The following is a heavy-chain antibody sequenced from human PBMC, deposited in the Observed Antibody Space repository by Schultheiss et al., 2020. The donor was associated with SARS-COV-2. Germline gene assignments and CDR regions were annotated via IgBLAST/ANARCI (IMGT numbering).Heavy chain of an antibody. CDR2: IYYSGST. V-gene: IGHV4-59*01. J-gene: IGHJ3*02. CDR1: GGSISSYY. D-gene: IGHD1-26*01. CDR3: ARDSGNDDAFDI. Sequence: SETLSLTCTVSGGSISSYYWSWIRQPPGKGLEWIGYIYYSGSTNYNPSLKSRVTISVDTSKNQFSLKLSSVTAADTAVYYCARDSGNDDAFDIWGQGTMVTVSS.